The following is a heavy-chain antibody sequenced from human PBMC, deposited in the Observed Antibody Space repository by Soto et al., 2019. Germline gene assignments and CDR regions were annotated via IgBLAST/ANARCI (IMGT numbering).Heavy chain of an antibody. CDR2: IYHSGDT. J-gene: IGHJ4*02. CDR1: GYSLTSGYY. Sequence: ETLSLTCTVSGYSLTSGYYCGWIRQPPGKGLEWIGSIYHSGDTYYNPSLKSRVTISVDTSKNHFSLKLTSVTAADTAVYYCARARIVVAGTIVDYWGQGTLVTVSS. V-gene: IGHV4-38-2*02. D-gene: IGHD6-19*01. CDR3: ARARIVVAGTIVDY.